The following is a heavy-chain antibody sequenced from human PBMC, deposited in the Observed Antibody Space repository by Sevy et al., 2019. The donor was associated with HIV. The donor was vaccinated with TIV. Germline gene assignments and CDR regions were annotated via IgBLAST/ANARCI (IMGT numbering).Heavy chain of an antibody. CDR3: AKGLGLYYYYAMDV. V-gene: IGHV3-9*03. CDR1: GFNFDDYA. CDR2: ISWNSCSI. J-gene: IGHJ6*02. Sequence: GGSLRLSCAASGFNFDDYAMHWVRQAPGNGLEWVSGISWNSCSIGYADSVKGRFTISRDNAKKSLFLQMNSLRTEDMALYYCAKGLGLYYYYAMDVSGQGTTVTVSS.